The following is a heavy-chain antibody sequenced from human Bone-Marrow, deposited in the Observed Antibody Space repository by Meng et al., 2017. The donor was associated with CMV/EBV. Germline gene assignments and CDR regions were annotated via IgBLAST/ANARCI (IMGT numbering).Heavy chain of an antibody. J-gene: IGHJ5*02. Sequence: ASVKVSCKASGYTFTSYYMHWVRQAPGQGLEWMGIINPSGGSTSYAQKFQGRVTMTRDTSTSTVYMELSSLRSEDTAVYYCARDRDGVLWFGEFPSWFDAWGQGTLVTVSS. CDR2: INPSGGST. V-gene: IGHV1-46*01. CDR3: ARDRDGVLWFGEFPSWFDA. CDR1: GYTFTSYY. D-gene: IGHD3-10*01.